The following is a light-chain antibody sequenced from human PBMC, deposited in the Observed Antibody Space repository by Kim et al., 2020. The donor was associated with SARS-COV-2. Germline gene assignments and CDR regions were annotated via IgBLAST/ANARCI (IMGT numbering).Light chain of an antibody. CDR1: HSLSSS. J-gene: IGKJ4*01. Sequence: EVVMTQSPATLSVSPGERATLSCRASHSLSSSLAWYQQKPGQAPRLLIYGASTRATGIPARFSGSESGTEFTLTISSLQSEDFAVYYCQQYNNWPLTFGGGTKLEI. CDR2: GAS. V-gene: IGKV3-15*01. CDR3: QQYNNWPLT.